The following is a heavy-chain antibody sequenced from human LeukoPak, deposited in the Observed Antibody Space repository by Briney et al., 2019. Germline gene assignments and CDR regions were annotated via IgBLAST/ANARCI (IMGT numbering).Heavy chain of an antibody. Sequence: PSETLSLTCTVSGGSISSYYWSWIRQPPGKGLEWIGYIYYSGSTNYNPSLKSRVTMSVDTSKNQFSLKLSSVTAADTAVYYCATDRPYYGDYVYAFDIWGQGTMVTVSS. D-gene: IGHD4-17*01. CDR2: IYYSGST. CDR3: ATDRPYYGDYVYAFDI. J-gene: IGHJ3*02. V-gene: IGHV4-59*12. CDR1: GGSISSYY.